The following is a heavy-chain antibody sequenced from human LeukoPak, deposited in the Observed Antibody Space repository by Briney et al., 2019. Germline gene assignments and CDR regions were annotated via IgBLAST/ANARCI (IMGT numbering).Heavy chain of an antibody. CDR3: ARLWDYGDFQNAFDI. CDR1: GFTFSSYS. J-gene: IGHJ3*02. V-gene: IGHV3-21*01. Sequence: GGSLRLSCAASGFTFSSYSMNWVRQAPGKGLEWVSSISSSSSYIYYADSVRGRFTISRDNAKKSLYLQMNSLRAEGTAVYYCARLWDYGDFQNAFDIWGQGTTVTVSS. CDR2: ISSSSSYI. D-gene: IGHD4-17*01.